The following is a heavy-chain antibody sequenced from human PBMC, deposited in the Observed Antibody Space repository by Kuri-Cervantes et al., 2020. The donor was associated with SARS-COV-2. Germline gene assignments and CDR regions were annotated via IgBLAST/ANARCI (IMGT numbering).Heavy chain of an antibody. CDR3: ARGDLGVTIFGVGAFDI. Sequence: GESLKISCAASGFTFSSYWMSWVRQAPGKGLEWVVNIKQDGSEKYYVDSVKGRFTISRDNAKNSLYLQMNSLRAEDTAVYYCARGDLGVTIFGVGAFDIWGQGTMVTVSS. V-gene: IGHV3-7*03. J-gene: IGHJ3*02. CDR1: GFTFSSYW. D-gene: IGHD3-3*01. CDR2: IKQDGSEK.